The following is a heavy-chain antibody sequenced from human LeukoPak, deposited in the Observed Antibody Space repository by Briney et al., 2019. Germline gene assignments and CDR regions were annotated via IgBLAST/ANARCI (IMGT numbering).Heavy chain of an antibody. J-gene: IGHJ6*02. Sequence: GGSLRLSCAASGCTFSSYGMHWVRQAPGKGLEWVAVISYDGSNKYYADSVKGRFTISRDNSKNTLYLQMNSLRAEDTAVYYCAKDNGPGLYYYYGMDVWGQGTMVTVSS. V-gene: IGHV3-30*18. CDR1: GCTFSSYG. D-gene: IGHD3-22*01. CDR2: ISYDGSNK. CDR3: AKDNGPGLYYYYGMDV.